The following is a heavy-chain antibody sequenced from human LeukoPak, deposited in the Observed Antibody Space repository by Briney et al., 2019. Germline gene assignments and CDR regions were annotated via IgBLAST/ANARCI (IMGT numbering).Heavy chain of an antibody. V-gene: IGHV1-2*02. CDR2: INSDSGGT. CDR3: ARGRILLDY. CDR1: GYTFTGYY. Sequence: ASVKVSCKASGYTFTGYYIDWVRQAPGQGLEWMGWINSDSGGTNYAQKFQGRVTMTRDTSTSTAYMELSSLRSEDTAVYYCARGRILLDYWGQGTLVTVSS. J-gene: IGHJ4*02. D-gene: IGHD5-18*01.